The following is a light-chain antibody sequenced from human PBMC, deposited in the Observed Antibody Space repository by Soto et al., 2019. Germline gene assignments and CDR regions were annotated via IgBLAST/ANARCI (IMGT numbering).Light chain of an antibody. Sequence: SYELTQSPSVSVAPGQTVSITCGGYNIGSKSVHWYQQKPGQAPVLVVYDDADRPSGVPERFSGSKSGNMATLTISRVEAGDEADYYCQVCESNSVFVFGIGTKVTVL. CDR3: QVCESNSVFV. J-gene: IGLJ1*01. CDR2: DDA. V-gene: IGLV3-21*02. CDR1: NIGSKS.